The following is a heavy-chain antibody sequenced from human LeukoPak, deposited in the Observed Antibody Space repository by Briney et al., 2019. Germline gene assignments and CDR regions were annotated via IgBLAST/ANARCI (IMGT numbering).Heavy chain of an antibody. CDR2: IYYSGST. V-gene: IGHV4-59*08. CDR1: GGSISSYY. CDR3: AKILGVFWSVYFPNY. D-gene: IGHD3-3*01. Sequence: SETLSLTCTVSGGSISSYYWSWIRQPPGKGLEWIGYIYYSGSTNYNPSLKSRVTISVDTSKNQFSLKLSSVTAADTAVYYCAKILGVFWSVYFPNYGGKEPLVTVSS. J-gene: IGHJ4*02.